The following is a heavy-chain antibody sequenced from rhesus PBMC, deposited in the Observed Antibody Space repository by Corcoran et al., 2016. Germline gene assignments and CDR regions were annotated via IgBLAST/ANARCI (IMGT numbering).Heavy chain of an antibody. Sequence: QLQLQESGPGLVKPSDTLSLTCAVSVGSFSSNYWSWIRHSSGMGLEWIGYIYGGSGSTSYHPSIKSLVTISTDTYKNQFSLKLSSVTAADTAVYFCARYSYGGSYPFDDWGQGVLVTVSS. CDR1: VGSFSSNY. CDR2: IYGGSGST. CDR3: ARYSYGGSYPFDD. V-gene: IGHV4-147*01. J-gene: IGHJ4*01. D-gene: IGHD3-16*01.